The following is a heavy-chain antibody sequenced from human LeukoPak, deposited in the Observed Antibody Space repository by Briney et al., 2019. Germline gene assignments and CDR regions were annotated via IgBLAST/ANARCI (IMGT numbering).Heavy chain of an antibody. J-gene: IGHJ6*03. Sequence: PGGSLRLSCAASGFTFSTYNMNWVRQAPGKGLEWVSSISTSRIYVYYADSVKGRFTIARDNAKNSLYLQMDSMRAEDTAVYYCAREIGGYERVYDYYMDVW. V-gene: IGHV3-21*01. CDR2: ISTSRIYV. CDR1: GFTFSTYN. D-gene: IGHD3-22*01. CDR3: AREIGGYERVYDYYMDV.